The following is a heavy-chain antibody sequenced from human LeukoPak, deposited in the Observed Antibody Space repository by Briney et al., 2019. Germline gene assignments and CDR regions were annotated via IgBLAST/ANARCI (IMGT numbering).Heavy chain of an antibody. D-gene: IGHD3-3*01. CDR3: ARDEATIFGVVGYYYMDV. CDR2: INPNSGGT. Sequence: GASVKVSCKASGYTFTGYYMHWVRQAPGQGREWMGWINPNSGGTNYAQKFQGRVTMTRDTSISTAYMELSRLRSDDTAVYYCARDEATIFGVVGYYYMDVWGKGTTVTVSS. CDR1: GYTFTGYY. J-gene: IGHJ6*03. V-gene: IGHV1-2*02.